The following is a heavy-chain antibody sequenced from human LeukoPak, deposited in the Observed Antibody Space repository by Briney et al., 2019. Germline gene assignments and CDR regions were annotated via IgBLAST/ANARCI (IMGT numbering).Heavy chain of an antibody. D-gene: IGHD5-24*01. CDR3: ARGKIEMGAFDI. CDR1: GYTFTSYG. Sequence: ASVKVSCKASGYTFTSYGISWVRQAPGQGLEWMGWISTYNGNTNYAQKIQGRVTMTTDTSTSTAYMELRSLRSDDTAVYYCARGKIEMGAFDIWGQGTMVTVST. V-gene: IGHV1-18*01. CDR2: ISTYNGNT. J-gene: IGHJ3*02.